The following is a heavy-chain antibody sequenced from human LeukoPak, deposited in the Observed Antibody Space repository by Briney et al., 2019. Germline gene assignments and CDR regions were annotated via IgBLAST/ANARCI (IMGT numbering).Heavy chain of an antibody. D-gene: IGHD3-22*01. J-gene: IGHJ4*02. CDR3: ARNYDSSKDGNDY. Sequence: SVKVSCKASGGTFSSYAISWVRQAPGQGLEWMGRIIPILGIANYAQKFQGRVTITADKSTSTAYMELSSLRSDDTAIYYCARNYDSSKDGNDYWGQGTLVTVSS. V-gene: IGHV1-69*04. CDR1: GGTFSSYA. CDR2: IIPILGIA.